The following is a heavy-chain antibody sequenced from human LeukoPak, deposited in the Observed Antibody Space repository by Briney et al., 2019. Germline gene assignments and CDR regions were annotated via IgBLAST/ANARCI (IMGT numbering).Heavy chain of an antibody. CDR1: GLTFVDYA. Sequence: PGGSLRLSCAASGLTFVDYALHWFRQAPGKGLEWVSGISWNSGSKGYADSVKGRFTISRDNAKNSLYLQMNSLRTEDTAFYYCAKAGAVRSYYYGMDVWGQGTTVTVSS. J-gene: IGHJ6*02. CDR2: ISWNSGSK. D-gene: IGHD4-17*01. CDR3: AKAGAVRSYYYGMDV. V-gene: IGHV3-9*01.